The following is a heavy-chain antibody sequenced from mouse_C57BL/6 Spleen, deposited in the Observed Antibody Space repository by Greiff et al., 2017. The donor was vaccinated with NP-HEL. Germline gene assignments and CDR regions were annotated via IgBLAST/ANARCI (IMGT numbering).Heavy chain of an antibody. J-gene: IGHJ2*01. CDR1: GYAFSSYW. Sequence: VQVVESGAELVKPGASVKISCKASGYAFSSYWMNWVKQRPGKGLEWIGQIYPGDGDTNYNGKFKGKATLTADKSSSTAYMQLSSLTSEDSAVYFCARVEDDYSYYFDYWGQGTTLTVSS. V-gene: IGHV1-80*01. CDR3: ARVEDDYSYYFDY. D-gene: IGHD2-4*01. CDR2: IYPGDGDT.